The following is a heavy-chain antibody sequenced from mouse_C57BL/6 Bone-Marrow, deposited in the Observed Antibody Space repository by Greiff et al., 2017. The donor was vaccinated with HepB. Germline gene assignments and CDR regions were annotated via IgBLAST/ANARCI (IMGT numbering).Heavy chain of an antibody. CDR2: ISYSGST. CDR1: GYSITSGYD. J-gene: IGHJ3*01. Sequence: VQLKESGPGMVKPSQSLSLTCTVTGYSITSGYDWHWIRHFPGNKLEWMGYISYSGSTNYNPSLKSRISITHDTSKSHFFLKLNSVTTEDTATYYCAREEGLRGFAYWGQGTLVTVSA. D-gene: IGHD2-4*01. CDR3: AREEGLRGFAY. V-gene: IGHV3-1*01.